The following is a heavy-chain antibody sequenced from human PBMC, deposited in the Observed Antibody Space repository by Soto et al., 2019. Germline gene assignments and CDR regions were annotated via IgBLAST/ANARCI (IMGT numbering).Heavy chain of an antibody. Sequence: QVQLQESGPGLVKPSETLSLTCTVPGGSVSSGSYYWSWIRQPPGKGLEWIGYIYYSGSTNYNPSLKSRVTISVDTSKNQFSLKLSSVTAADTAVYYCASGSPRFPYWGQGTLVTVSS. V-gene: IGHV4-61*01. CDR3: ASGSPRFPY. J-gene: IGHJ4*02. CDR1: GGSVSSGSYY. D-gene: IGHD3-10*01. CDR2: IYYSGST.